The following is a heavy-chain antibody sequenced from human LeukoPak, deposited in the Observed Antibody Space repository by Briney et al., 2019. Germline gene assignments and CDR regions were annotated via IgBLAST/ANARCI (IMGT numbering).Heavy chain of an antibody. V-gene: IGHV4-59*01. D-gene: IGHD6-13*01. J-gene: IGHJ4*02. CDR1: AGSISNYY. CDR3: ARGGGDSSSSQDFDY. CDR2: IYYSGNT. Sequence: SETLSLTCTVSAGSISNYYWNWIRQSPGKGLEWIGYIYYSGNTNYNPSLKSRVTISLDTSKNQFSLKLSSVTAADTAVYYCARGGGDSSSSQDFDYWGQGTLVTVSS.